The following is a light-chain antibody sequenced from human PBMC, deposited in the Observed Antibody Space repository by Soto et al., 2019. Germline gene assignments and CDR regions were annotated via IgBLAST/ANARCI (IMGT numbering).Light chain of an antibody. Sequence: EIVLTQSPGTLSLSPGERATLSCRASQSVSSYLAWYQQKPGQAPRLLLYDASNRATGIPARFSGSGSGTDFTLTISRMETEDFAVYYCQQCGSSQWTVGKGTKGDTK. CDR2: DAS. CDR3: QQCGSSQWT. CDR1: QSVSSY. V-gene: IGKV3-20*01. J-gene: IGKJ1*01.